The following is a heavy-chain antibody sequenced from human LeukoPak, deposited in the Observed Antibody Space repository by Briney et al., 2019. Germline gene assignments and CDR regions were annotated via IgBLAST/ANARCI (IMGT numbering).Heavy chain of an antibody. CDR1: GFTFSSFD. CDR3: ARGPPRGKYYYMDV. Sequence: GGSLRPSCAASGFTFSSFDMHWVRQPTGQGLEWVSTIGTASDTYYPGSVEGRFTLSRDNAKNSLYLQMNSLTAGDTAVYYCARGPPRGKYYYMDVWGKGTTVTVSS. J-gene: IGHJ6*03. CDR2: IGTASDT. V-gene: IGHV3-13*01. D-gene: IGHD1-1*01.